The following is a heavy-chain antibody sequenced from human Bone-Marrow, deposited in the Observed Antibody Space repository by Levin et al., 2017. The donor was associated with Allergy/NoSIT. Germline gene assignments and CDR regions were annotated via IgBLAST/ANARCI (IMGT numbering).Heavy chain of an antibody. CDR1: GFPFSNYA. D-gene: IGHD3-9*01. Sequence: QAGGSLRLSCAASGFPFSNYAMSWVRQAPGKGLEWVAAISGSGDNTYYADAVKGRFTISRDNSRNMLYLEMNSLRVEDTALYYSAKNQGLTGLYQFDSWGPGTVVTVSS. V-gene: IGHV3-23*01. CDR2: ISGSGDNT. J-gene: IGHJ4*02. CDR3: AKNQGLTGLYQFDS.